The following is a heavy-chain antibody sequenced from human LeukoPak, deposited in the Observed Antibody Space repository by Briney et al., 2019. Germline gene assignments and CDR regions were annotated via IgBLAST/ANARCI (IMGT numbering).Heavy chain of an antibody. V-gene: IGHV1-18*01. CDR1: GYTFTSYG. D-gene: IGHD2-2*02. CDR3: ARCRTSIVVVPAAIPQNFDY. J-gene: IGHJ4*02. CDR2: ISAYNGST. Sequence: ASVKVSCKASGYTFTSYGISWVRQAPGQGLEWIGWISAYNGSTNYAQKLQGRATMTTDTSTSPAYMELRSLRSDDTAVYYCARCRTSIVVVPAAIPQNFDYWGQGTLVTVSS.